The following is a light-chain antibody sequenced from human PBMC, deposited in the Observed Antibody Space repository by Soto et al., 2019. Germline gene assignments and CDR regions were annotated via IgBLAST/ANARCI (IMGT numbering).Light chain of an antibody. CDR2: DVS. V-gene: IGLV2-14*01. CDR3: TSHTSSRRLL. CDR1: SSDVGGYDY. Sequence: QSALTQPASVSESPGQSITISCTGTSSDVGGYDYVSWYQQHPGKAPKLMIYDVSHRPSGVSNRFSGSKSGNTASLTISGLQAEDEADYYCTSHTSSRRLLFGGGTKLTVL. J-gene: IGLJ2*01.